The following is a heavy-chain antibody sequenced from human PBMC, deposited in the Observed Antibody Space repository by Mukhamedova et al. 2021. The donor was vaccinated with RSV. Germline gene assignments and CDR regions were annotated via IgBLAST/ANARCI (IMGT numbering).Heavy chain of an antibody. CDR2: GNT. J-gene: IGHJ6*03. V-gene: IGHV4-34*01. D-gene: IGHD3-16*01. Sequence: GNTNYNPSLKSRVTISIDTSKNQFSLKLTSVTAADTAVYYCARGKYDDTGCYYYMDVWGKGTTVTVSS. CDR3: ARGKYDDTGCYYYMDV.